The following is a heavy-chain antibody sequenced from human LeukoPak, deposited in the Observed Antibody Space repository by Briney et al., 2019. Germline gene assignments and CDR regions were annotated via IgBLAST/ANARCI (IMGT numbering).Heavy chain of an antibody. Sequence: SETLSLTCTVSGGSISSYYWSWIRQPAGKGLEWIGRIYTSGSTNYNPSLKSRVTMSVDTSKNQFSLKPSSVTAADTAVYYCATDPIVGATRGAFDIWGQGTMVTVSS. D-gene: IGHD1-26*01. J-gene: IGHJ3*02. CDR1: GGSISSYY. CDR3: ATDPIVGATRGAFDI. V-gene: IGHV4-4*07. CDR2: IYTSGST.